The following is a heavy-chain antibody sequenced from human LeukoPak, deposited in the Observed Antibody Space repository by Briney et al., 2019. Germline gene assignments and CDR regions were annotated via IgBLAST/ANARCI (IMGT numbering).Heavy chain of an antibody. CDR3: ARHGGETLVATILHAFDI. CDR1: GGSVRSYS. J-gene: IGHJ3*02. CDR2: IHYSGTT. V-gene: IGHV4-59*08. Sequence: KPSETLCLTCSVSGGSVRSYSWSWIRQPPGKGLEWIRYIHYSGTTNYKPSLKSRVIISVETTKNQFSLKLSSVTAADTAVYYCARHGGETLVATILHAFDIWGQGTMVTVSS. D-gene: IGHD5-24*01.